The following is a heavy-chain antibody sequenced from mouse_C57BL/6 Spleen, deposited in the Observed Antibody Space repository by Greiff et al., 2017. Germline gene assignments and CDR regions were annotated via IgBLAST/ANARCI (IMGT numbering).Heavy chain of an antibody. Sequence: QVQLQQPGAELVRPGSSVKLSCKASGYTFTSYWMHWVKQRPIQGLEWIGNIDPSDSETHYNQKFKDKATLTVDKSSSTAYMQLSSLTSEDSAVYYCANTLITTVVANYAMDYWGQGTSVTVSS. J-gene: IGHJ4*01. CDR1: GYTFTSYW. V-gene: IGHV1-52*01. D-gene: IGHD1-1*01. CDR2: IDPSDSET. CDR3: ANTLITTVVANYAMDY.